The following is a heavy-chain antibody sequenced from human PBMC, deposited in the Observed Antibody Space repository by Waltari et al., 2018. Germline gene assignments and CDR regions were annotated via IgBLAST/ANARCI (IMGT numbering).Heavy chain of an antibody. V-gene: IGHV3-48*03. CDR2: ISSSCSTI. D-gene: IGHD1-26*01. CDR3: ARDHSGSYWDYYYYYGMDV. CDR1: GFTFSSYE. Sequence: EVQLVESGGGLVQPGGSLRLSCAAAGFTFSSYEMNWVSQAPGQGLGWVSYISSSCSTIYYADSVKGRFTISRDNAKNSLYLQMNSLRAEDTAVYYCARDHSGSYWDYYYYYGMDVWGQGTTVTVSS. J-gene: IGHJ6*02.